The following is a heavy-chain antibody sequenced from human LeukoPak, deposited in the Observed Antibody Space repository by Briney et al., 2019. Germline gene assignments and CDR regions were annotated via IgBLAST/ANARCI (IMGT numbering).Heavy chain of an antibody. V-gene: IGHV3-23*01. D-gene: IGHD3-16*01. CDR3: ANGGAMIPFDY. CDR2: ISGSGGST. Sequence: GGSLRLSCAASGSTFSSYAMSWVRQAPGKGLEWVSAISGSGGSTYYADSVKGRFTISRDNSKNTLYLQMNSLRAEDTAVYYCANGGAMIPFDYWGQGTLVTVSS. J-gene: IGHJ4*02. CDR1: GSTFSSYA.